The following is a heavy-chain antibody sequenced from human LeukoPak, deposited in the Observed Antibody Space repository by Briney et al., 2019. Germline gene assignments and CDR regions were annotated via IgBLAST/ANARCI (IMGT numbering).Heavy chain of an antibody. CDR2: IKQDGGEK. J-gene: IGHJ4*02. Sequence: GGSLRLSCAASGFTFSSFWMSWVRQAPGKGLEWLANIKQDGGEKNYVDSVKGRFTISRDNAKNSLFLQMNSLRAEDTAVYYCARDPFSCPDYWGQGTLVTVSS. CDR1: GFTFSSFW. D-gene: IGHD2-2*01. CDR3: ARDPFSCPDY. V-gene: IGHV3-7*05.